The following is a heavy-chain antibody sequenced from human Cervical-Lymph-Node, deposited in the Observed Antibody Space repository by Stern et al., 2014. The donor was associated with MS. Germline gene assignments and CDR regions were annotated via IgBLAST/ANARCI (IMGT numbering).Heavy chain of an antibody. CDR2: SYPDDSDT. D-gene: IGHD6-13*01. J-gene: IGHJ5*02. CDR1: GYSFTSYW. CDR3: ARGAVAGYMWFDP. V-gene: IGHV5-51*03. Sequence: EVQLVQSGAEVKKPGESLKISCEGSGYSFTSYWIAWVRQMPGQGLEWMGISYPDDSDTRYRQAFQGQFTISADKSIATAYLQWSSLKASDTAIYYCARGAVAGYMWFDPWGQGTLVTVSS.